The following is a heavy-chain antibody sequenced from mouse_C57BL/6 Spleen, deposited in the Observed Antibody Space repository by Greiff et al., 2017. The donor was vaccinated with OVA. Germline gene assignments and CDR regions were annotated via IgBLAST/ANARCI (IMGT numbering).Heavy chain of an antibody. CDR1: GYSITSGYY. CDR3: AREGNYYGSSLYYFDY. D-gene: IGHD1-1*01. Sequence: EVQRVESGPGLVKPSQSLSLTCSVTGYSITSGYYWNWIRQFPGNKLEWMGYISYDGSNNYNPSLKNRISITRDTSKNQFFLKLNSVTTEDTATYYCAREGNYYGSSLYYFDYWGQGTTLTVSS. CDR2: ISYDGSN. J-gene: IGHJ2*01. V-gene: IGHV3-6*01.